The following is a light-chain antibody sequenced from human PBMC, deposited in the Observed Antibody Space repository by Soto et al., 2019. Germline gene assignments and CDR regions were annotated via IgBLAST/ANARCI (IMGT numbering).Light chain of an antibody. J-gene: IGKJ1*01. CDR3: QQYADYST. CDR1: ESISSW. CDR2: DAS. Sequence: DIHMTQSPSTLSGSVGDRVTITCRASESISSWLAWYQQKPRKAPKLLIYDASSLESGVPSRFSGSRSGTEFTLTISSLQPDDFATYYCQQYADYSTFGQGTTGDNK. V-gene: IGKV1-5*01.